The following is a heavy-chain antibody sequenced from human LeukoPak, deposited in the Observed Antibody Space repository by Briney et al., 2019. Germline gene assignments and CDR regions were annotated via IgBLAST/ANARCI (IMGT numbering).Heavy chain of an antibody. J-gene: IGHJ4*02. Sequence: PGGSLRLSCAASGFTFSSYETNWVRQAPGKGLEWVSYISSSGSTIYYADSVKGRFTISRDNAKNSLYLQMNSLRAEDTAVYYCARGGPDVRLELDYWGQGTLVTVSS. CDR3: ARGGPDVRLELDY. V-gene: IGHV3-48*03. CDR1: GFTFSSYE. CDR2: ISSSGSTI. D-gene: IGHD1-1*01.